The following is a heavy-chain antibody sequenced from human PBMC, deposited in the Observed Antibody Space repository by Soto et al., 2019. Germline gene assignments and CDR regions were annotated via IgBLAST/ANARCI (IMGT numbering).Heavy chain of an antibody. CDR2: IWYDGDNK. J-gene: IGHJ4*02. D-gene: IGHD5-18*01. CDR1: GFTVTSYA. V-gene: IGHV3-33*01. CDR3: ARDIDRYTYGLDY. Sequence: GWSLRLSCASSGFTVTSYAMHWVRQAPGKGPEWVAVIWYDGDNKYYADSVKGRFTISRDNSKNTLYLQMNSLRADETAVYYCARDIDRYTYGLDYWGQGTLVTVSS.